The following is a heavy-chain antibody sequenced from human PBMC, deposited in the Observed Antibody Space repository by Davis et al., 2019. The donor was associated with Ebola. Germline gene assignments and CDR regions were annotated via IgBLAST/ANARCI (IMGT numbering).Heavy chain of an antibody. CDR1: GFTFSSNS. D-gene: IGHD2-2*01. V-gene: IGHV3-48*04. J-gene: IGHJ4*02. Sequence: GESLKISCAASGFTFSSNSMNWVRQAPGKGLEWVSYISSTSRTIYYADSVKGRFTISRDNAKNSLYLQMNNLTVDDTAVYYCASSTSWWRYWGQGTLVSVS. CDR3: ASSTSWWRY. CDR2: ISSTSRTI.